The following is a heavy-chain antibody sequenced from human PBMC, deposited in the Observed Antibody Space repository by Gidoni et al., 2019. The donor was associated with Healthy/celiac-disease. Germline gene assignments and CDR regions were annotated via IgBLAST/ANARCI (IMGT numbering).Heavy chain of an antibody. Sequence: QVQLVQSGAEVKKPGASVKVSCKASGYTFTSYYMHWVRQAPGQGLEWMGIINPSGGSTSYAQKFQGRVTMTRDTSTSTVYMELSSLRSEDTAVYYCARDKGVSDYYDSSAWDYWGQGTLVTVSS. V-gene: IGHV1-46*01. J-gene: IGHJ4*02. CDR1: GYTFTSYY. CDR3: ARDKGVSDYYDSSAWDY. CDR2: INPSGGST. D-gene: IGHD3-22*01.